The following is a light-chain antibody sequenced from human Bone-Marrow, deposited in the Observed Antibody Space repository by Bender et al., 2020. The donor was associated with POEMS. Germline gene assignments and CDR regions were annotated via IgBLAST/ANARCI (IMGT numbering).Light chain of an antibody. CDR1: SSDVGNYNL. Sequence: QSALTQPASVSGSPGQSISISCTGTSSDVGNYNLVSWYQQHPGKAPKFLIYDVSNRPSGVSNRFSGSKSGNTASLTISGLQAEDEADYYCCSYAGSSTYVFGTGTKVTVL. CDR3: CSYAGSSTYV. J-gene: IGLJ1*01. V-gene: IGLV2-23*02. CDR2: DVS.